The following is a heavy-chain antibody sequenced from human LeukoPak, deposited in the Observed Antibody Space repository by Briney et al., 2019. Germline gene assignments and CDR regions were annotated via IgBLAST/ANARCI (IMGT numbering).Heavy chain of an antibody. V-gene: IGHV3-11*01. CDR2: ISRSGDTL. Sequence: SGGSLRLSCAASGFPFRDYYMTWIRQAPGKGLERISYISRSGDTLYYADSVEGRFTITRDNAKNSLFLQMNSLRADDTAVYYCAREVVIFPDYYYYGMDVWGQGTTVTVSS. J-gene: IGHJ6*02. D-gene: IGHD3-9*01. CDR1: GFPFRDYY. CDR3: AREVVIFPDYYYYGMDV.